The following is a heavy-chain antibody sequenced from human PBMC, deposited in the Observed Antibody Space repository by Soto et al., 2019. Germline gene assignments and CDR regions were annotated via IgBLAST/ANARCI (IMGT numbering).Heavy chain of an antibody. CDR2: IYYSGST. V-gene: IGHV4-31*03. Sequence: QVQLQESGPGLVKPSQTLSLTCTVSGGSISSGGYYWTWIRQHPGKGLEWIGYIYYSGSTYYNPSLKSRVTISVDTSKNQSSLKXXXXXXXXTXVYYCARSVFPWGQGTLVTVSS. CDR1: GGSISSGGYY. CDR3: ARSVFP. J-gene: IGHJ5*02.